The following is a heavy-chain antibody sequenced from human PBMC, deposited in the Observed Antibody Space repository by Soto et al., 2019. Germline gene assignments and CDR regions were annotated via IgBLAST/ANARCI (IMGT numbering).Heavy chain of an antibody. CDR3: ASDGGVTGPLDFWSGYYSFDY. CDR1: GGSISSSSYY. Sequence: SETLSLTCTVSGGSISSSSYYWGWIRQPPGKGLEWIGSIYYSGSTYYNPSLKSRVTISVDTSKNQFSLKLSSVTAADTAVYYCASDGGVTGPLDFWSGYYSFDYWGQGTLVTVSS. CDR2: IYYSGST. J-gene: IGHJ4*02. V-gene: IGHV4-39*01. D-gene: IGHD3-3*01.